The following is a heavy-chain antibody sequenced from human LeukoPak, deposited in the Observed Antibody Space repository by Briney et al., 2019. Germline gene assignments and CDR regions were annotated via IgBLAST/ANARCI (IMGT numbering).Heavy chain of an antibody. CDR3: ARGRTHPDIVVVPAAIRGNXXXDP. CDR1: GGSFSGYY. V-gene: IGHV4-34*01. D-gene: IGHD2-2*02. CDR2: INHSGST. J-gene: IGHJ5*02. Sequence: PSETLSLTCAVYGGSFSGYYWSWIRQPPGKGLEWIGEINHSGSTNYNPSLKSRVTISVDTSKNQFSLKLSSVTAADTAVYYCARGRTHPDIVVVPAAIRGNXXXDPWGQGTLVTVSS.